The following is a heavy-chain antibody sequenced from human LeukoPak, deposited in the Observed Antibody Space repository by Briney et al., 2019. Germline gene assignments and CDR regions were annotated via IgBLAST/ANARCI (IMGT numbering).Heavy chain of an antibody. D-gene: IGHD3-9*01. CDR3: ARGHLRNYDILTGYYPVYYYYYMDV. V-gene: IGHV4-61*10. Sequence: SETLSLTCTVSGGSISSGTYYWSWIRQPAGKGLEWIGEINHSGSTNYNPPLKSRVTISVDTSKNQFSLKLSSVTAADTAVYYCARGHLRNYDILTGYYPVYYYYYMDVWGKGTTVTVSS. J-gene: IGHJ6*03. CDR2: INHSGST. CDR1: GGSISSGTYY.